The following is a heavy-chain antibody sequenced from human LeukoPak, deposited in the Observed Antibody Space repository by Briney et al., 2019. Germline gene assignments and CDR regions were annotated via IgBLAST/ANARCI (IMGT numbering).Heavy chain of an antibody. CDR2: ISYDGSNK. Sequence: GGSLRLSCAASGFTFSSYGMHWVRQAPGKGLEWVAVISYDGSNKYYADSVKGRFTTSRDNSKNTLYLQMNSLRAEDTAVYYCAKDQDCSSTSCLYLGYYYYYGMDVWGQGTTVTVSS. V-gene: IGHV3-30*18. CDR1: GFTFSSYG. J-gene: IGHJ6*02. D-gene: IGHD2-2*01. CDR3: AKDQDCSSTSCLYLGYYYYYGMDV.